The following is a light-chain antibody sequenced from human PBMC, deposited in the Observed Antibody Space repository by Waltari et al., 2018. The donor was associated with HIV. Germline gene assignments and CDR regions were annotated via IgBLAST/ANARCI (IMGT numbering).Light chain of an antibody. J-gene: IGKJ1*01. V-gene: IGKV3D-15*01. CDR3: QQYNNWPWT. Sequence: EIVMTQSPATLSVSPGERATLSCRASQSVSSNLAWYQQKPGQAPRLLIYGASTRATGFPARFSGSWSETEFTLTISSLQSEDFAVYYCQQYNNWPWTFGQGTKVEIK. CDR1: QSVSSN. CDR2: GAS.